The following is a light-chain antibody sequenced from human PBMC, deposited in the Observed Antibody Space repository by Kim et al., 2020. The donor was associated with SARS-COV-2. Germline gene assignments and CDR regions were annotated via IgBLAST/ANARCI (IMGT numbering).Light chain of an antibody. V-gene: IGKV3-11*01. CDR3: QQRSNWPPG. CDR2: DAS. CDR1: QSVSGL. J-gene: IGKJ1*01. Sequence: EIVLTQSPATLSLFPGERATLPCRASQSVSGLLAWYQQKPGQAPRLFIYDASNRATGIPARFSGSGSETDFTLTISSLEPEDFAVYYCQQRSNWPPGFGQGTKVDIK.